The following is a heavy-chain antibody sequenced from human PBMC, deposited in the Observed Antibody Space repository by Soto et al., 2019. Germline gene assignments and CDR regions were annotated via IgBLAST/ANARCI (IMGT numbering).Heavy chain of an antibody. Sequence: GGSLRLSCASSWFTFNTYGMHWVRQAPGKGLEWVAVISYDGSEKYYVDSVKGRFTISKDNSKNTLYLQMNSLRPEDTAVYYCAKSPNFYCSSPNCYKYYFDHWGQGTRVTVSS. D-gene: IGHD2-2*02. CDR3: AKSPNFYCSSPNCYKYYFDH. V-gene: IGHV3-30*18. CDR1: WFTFNTYG. CDR2: ISYDGSEK. J-gene: IGHJ4*02.